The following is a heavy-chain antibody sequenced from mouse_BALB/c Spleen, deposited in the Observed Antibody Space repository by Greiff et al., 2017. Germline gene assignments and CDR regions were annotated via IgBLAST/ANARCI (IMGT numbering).Heavy chain of an antibody. J-gene: IGHJ4*01. Sequence: VQLQQSGAELARPGASVKLSCKASGYTFTSYWMQWVKQRPGQGLEWIGAIYPGDGDTRYTQKFKGKATLTADKSSSTAYMQLSSLASEDSAVYYCAREAYGSSYYAMDYWGQGTSVTVSS. CDR2: IYPGDGDT. D-gene: IGHD1-1*01. V-gene: IGHV1-87*01. CDR3: AREAYGSSYYAMDY. CDR1: GYTFTSYW.